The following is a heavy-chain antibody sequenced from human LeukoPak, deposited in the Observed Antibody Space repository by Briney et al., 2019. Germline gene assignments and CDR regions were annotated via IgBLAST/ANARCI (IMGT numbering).Heavy chain of an antibody. Sequence: TLSLTCTVSGGSISSGGYYWSWIRQHPGKGLEWIGYIYYMGSTYYNPSLKSRVTISVDTTKTQFSLKLSSVTAADTAVYYSARGGGYRGYHLDYWGQGTLVTVSS. CDR3: ARGGGYRGYHLDY. D-gene: IGHD5-12*01. V-gene: IGHV4-31*03. J-gene: IGHJ4*02. CDR1: GGSISSGGYY. CDR2: IYYMGST.